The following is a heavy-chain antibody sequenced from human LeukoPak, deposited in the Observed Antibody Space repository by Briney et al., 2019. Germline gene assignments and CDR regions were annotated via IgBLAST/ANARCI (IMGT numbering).Heavy chain of an antibody. Sequence: SETLSLTCTVSGGSISSYYWSWIRQPPGKGLEWIGYIYYSGSTNYSPSLKSRVTISVDTSKNQFSLKLTSVTAADTAVYFCARHPFSSPFDYWGQGTLVTVSS. D-gene: IGHD2/OR15-2a*01. CDR1: GGSISSYY. J-gene: IGHJ4*02. V-gene: IGHV4-59*08. CDR2: IYYSGST. CDR3: ARHPFSSPFDY.